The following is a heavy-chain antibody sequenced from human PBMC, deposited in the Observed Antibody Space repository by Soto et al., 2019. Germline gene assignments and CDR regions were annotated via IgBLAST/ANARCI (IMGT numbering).Heavy chain of an antibody. Sequence: EVQLVQSGAEVKKPGESLKISCKGSGYSFTSYWIGWVRQMPGKGLEWMGIIHPGDSDTRYSPSFQGQVTISADKSISTAYLQWSSLKASDTAMYYCARHPSSGSYYNQGGSNWFDPWGQGTLVTVSS. CDR2: IHPGDSDT. CDR3: ARHPSSGSYYNQGGSNWFDP. J-gene: IGHJ5*02. CDR1: GYSFTSYW. V-gene: IGHV5-51*01. D-gene: IGHD3-10*01.